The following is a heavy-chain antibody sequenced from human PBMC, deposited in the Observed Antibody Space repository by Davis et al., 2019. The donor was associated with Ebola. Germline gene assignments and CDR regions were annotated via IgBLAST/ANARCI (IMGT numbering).Heavy chain of an antibody. CDR3: ARTSTVATWKPFDY. CDR2: IYSAGST. D-gene: IGHD4-17*01. V-gene: IGHV3-53*01. CDR1: GFTVSNDH. Sequence: GESLKISCTASGFTVSNDHMSWVRQAPGKGLEWVSVIYSAGSTSYTDSVKGRFTISRDNSKNMLYLQMNSLRAEDTAVYYCARTSTVATWKPFDYWGQGTLVTVSS. J-gene: IGHJ4*02.